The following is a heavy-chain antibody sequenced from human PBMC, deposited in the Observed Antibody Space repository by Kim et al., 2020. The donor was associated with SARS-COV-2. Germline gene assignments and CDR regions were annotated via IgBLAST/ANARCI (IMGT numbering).Heavy chain of an antibody. CDR1: GFTFSDYY. V-gene: IGHV3-11*06. D-gene: IGHD3-9*01. Sequence: GGSLRLSCAASGFTFSDYYMSWIRQAPGKGLEWVSYISSSSSYTNYADSVKGRFTISRDNAKNSLYLQMNSLRAEDTAVYYCARAGTYYDILTGQEQVDAVRGAADYFDYWGQGTLVTVSS. CDR2: ISSSSSYT. CDR3: ARAGTYYDILTGQEQVDAVRGAADYFDY. J-gene: IGHJ4*02.